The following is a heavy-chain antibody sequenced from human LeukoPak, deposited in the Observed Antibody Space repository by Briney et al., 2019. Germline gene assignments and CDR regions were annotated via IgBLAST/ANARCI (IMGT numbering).Heavy chain of an antibody. Sequence: GRSLRLSCAASGFTFSSYGMHWVRQAPGKGLEWVAVISYDGSNKYYADSVKGRFTISRDNSKNTLYLQMNSLRAEDTAVYYCASDIAAAGKGLNWFDPWGQGTLVTVSS. J-gene: IGHJ5*02. D-gene: IGHD6-13*01. CDR2: ISYDGSNK. CDR1: GFTFSSYG. V-gene: IGHV3-30*03. CDR3: ASDIAAAGKGLNWFDP.